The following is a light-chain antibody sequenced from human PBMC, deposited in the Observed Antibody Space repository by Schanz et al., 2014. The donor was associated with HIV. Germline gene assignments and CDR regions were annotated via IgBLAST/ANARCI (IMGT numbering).Light chain of an antibody. V-gene: IGLV1-40*01. CDR2: DNT. CDR1: SSNIGAGYD. Sequence: QSVLAQPPSVSGAPGQRVTISCNGTSSNIGAGYDVHWYQLLPGTAPTLRIFDNTNRPSGVPARFSGSKSGSSASLAISGLQADDEADYFCQSFDSSLNGVVFGGGTKLTVL. CDR3: QSFDSSLNGVV. J-gene: IGLJ3*02.